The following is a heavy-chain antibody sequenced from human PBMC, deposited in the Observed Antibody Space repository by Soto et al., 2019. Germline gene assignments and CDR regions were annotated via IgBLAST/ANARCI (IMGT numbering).Heavy chain of an antibody. J-gene: IGHJ5*02. CDR2: IYWDDAK. CDR3: AHSSQPGWAAGAGFDP. Sequence: QITLKESGLTLVKPTQTLTLTCTFSGFSLSRSGVGVGWIRQPPGKALEWLALIYWDDAKFYSPSLKTRLTITKDTSRTQVVLTMTHMDPVDTATYYCAHSSQPGWAAGAGFDPWGQGTLVTVSS. CDR1: GFSLSRSGVG. V-gene: IGHV2-5*02. D-gene: IGHD3-9*01.